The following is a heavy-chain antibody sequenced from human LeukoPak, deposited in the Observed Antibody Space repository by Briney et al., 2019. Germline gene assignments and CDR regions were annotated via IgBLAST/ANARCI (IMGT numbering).Heavy chain of an antibody. CDR3: ARAEGLAFDY. CDR1: GAPITRYY. V-gene: IGHV4-59*01. CDR2: IYYTGSA. J-gene: IGHJ4*02. Sequence: PSETLSLTCTVSGAPITRYYWSWIRQPPGKGLEWIGYIYYTGSANYNPSLKSRVSISVDTSKNQFSLRLSSVTAADTAVYYCARAEGLAFDYWGQGTLVTVSS.